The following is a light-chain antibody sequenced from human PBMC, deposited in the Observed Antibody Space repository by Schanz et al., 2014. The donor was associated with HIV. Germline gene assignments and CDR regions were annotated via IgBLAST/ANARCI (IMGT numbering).Light chain of an antibody. CDR1: QDISAY. CDR2: DAS. V-gene: IGKV1-39*01. Sequence: DIQMTQSPSTLSASVGDRVTITCQASQDISAYLNWYQQKPGKAPKLLIYDASNLEIGVPSRFSGSGSGTHFTLTITSLQFDDFATYYCQQSYSATPYTFGQGTRLEIK. J-gene: IGKJ2*01. CDR3: QQSYSATPYT.